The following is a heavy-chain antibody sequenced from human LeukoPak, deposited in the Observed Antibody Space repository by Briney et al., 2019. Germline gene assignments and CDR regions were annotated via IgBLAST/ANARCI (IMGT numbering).Heavy chain of an antibody. CDR2: INHSGST. J-gene: IGHJ2*01. CDR1: GGSFSGYY. Sequence: SETPSLTCAVYGGSFSGYYWSWIRQPPGKGLEWIGEINHSGSTNYNPSLKSRVTISVDTSKNQFSLELTSVTAADTAVYYCARALFRYDSTSRSLHWYFDLWGRGTLVTVSS. V-gene: IGHV4-34*01. D-gene: IGHD3-22*01. CDR3: ARALFRYDSTSRSLHWYFDL.